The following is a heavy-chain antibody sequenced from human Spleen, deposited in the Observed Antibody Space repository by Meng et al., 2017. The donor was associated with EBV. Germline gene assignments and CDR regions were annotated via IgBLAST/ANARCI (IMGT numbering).Heavy chain of an antibody. J-gene: IGHJ4*02. CDR2: LNPKSGNT. CDR1: GHTLTNYD. D-gene: IGHD2-2*01. V-gene: IGHV1-8*01. CDR3: ARGLMAGYD. Sequence: QVQVVRSGTEVKKPGASVNVSCKAFGHTLTNYDVNWVRQATGKGLEWMGWLNPKSGNTGYAQKFQGRVTMKTDTSTNAVYMELSRLTSEDTAVYYCARGLMAGYDWGQGTLVTVSS.